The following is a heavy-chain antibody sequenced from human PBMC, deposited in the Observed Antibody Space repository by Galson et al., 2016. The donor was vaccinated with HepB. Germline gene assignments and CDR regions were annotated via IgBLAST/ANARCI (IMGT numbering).Heavy chain of an antibody. D-gene: IGHD2-15*01. CDR1: GFTFSSYD. CDR2: IGTAGDT. Sequence: SLRLSCAASGFTFSSYDMHWVRQATGKGLEWVSAIGTAGDTYYPGSVKGRATITRDNAKHSLYLQMNSLRAEDTAVYYCARMCSGGSCYSYWGQGTLVTVSS. V-gene: IGHV3-13*01. J-gene: IGHJ4*02. CDR3: ARMCSGGSCYSY.